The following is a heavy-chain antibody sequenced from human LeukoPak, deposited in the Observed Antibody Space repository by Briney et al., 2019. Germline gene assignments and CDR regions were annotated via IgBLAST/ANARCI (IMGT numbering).Heavy chain of an antibody. Sequence: ASVKVSCKASGYTFTSYDINWVRQATGQGLEWMGWMNPNSGNTGYAQKFQGRVTMTRNTSISTAYMELSSLRSEDTAVYYCAKGSSSSWSVPVRDAFDIWGQGTMVTVSS. V-gene: IGHV1-8*01. CDR1: GYTFTSYD. CDR3: AKGSSSSWSVPVRDAFDI. CDR2: MNPNSGNT. J-gene: IGHJ3*02. D-gene: IGHD6-6*01.